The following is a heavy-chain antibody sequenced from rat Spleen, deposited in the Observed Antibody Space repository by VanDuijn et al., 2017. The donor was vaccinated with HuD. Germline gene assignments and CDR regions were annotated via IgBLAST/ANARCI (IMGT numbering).Heavy chain of an antibody. D-gene: IGHD1-6*01. V-gene: IGHV5-7*01. J-gene: IGHJ2*01. CDR3: ARQGVYLLG. CDR2: ISYDGGST. CDR1: GFTFSDYY. Sequence: EVQLVESGGGLVQPGRSLKLSCAASGFTFSDYYMAWVRQAPTKGLEWVASISYDGGSTYYRDSVKGRVTVSRDNAKSTLYLQMDSLRSEDTATYYCARQGVYLLGWGQGVMVTVSS.